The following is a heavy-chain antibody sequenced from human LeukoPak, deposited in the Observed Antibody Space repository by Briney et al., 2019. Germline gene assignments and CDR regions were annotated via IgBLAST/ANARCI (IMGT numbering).Heavy chain of an antibody. Sequence: GGSLKLSCAASGFTFSGSAMRWVRQASGRGLEWVGRIRTKTNNYATAYAASVNGRFTVSRDDSKNTAYLQMNSLRTEDTAIYYCMSMSVQNCFGDCYGRSWGQGTLVTVSS. D-gene: IGHD2-21*01. V-gene: IGHV3-73*01. CDR2: IRTKTNNYAT. CDR1: GFTFSGSA. J-gene: IGHJ4*02. CDR3: MSMSVQNCFGDCYGRS.